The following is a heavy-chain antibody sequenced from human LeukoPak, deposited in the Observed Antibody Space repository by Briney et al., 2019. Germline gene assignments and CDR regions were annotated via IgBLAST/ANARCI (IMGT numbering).Heavy chain of an antibody. CDR3: ARELSDDFWSGYYYQYFDY. Sequence: GASVKVSCKDSGYTFTGYYMHWVRQAPGQGLEWMGWINPNSGGTNYAQKFQGRVTMTRDTSISTAYMELSRLRSDDTAVYYCARELSDDFWSGYYYQYFDYWGQGTLVTVSS. D-gene: IGHD3-3*01. CDR1: GYTFTGYY. J-gene: IGHJ4*02. CDR2: INPNSGGT. V-gene: IGHV1-2*02.